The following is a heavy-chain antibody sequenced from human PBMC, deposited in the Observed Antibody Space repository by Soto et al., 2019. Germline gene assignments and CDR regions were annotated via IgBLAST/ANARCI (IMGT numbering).Heavy chain of an antibody. CDR3: ARALSGEASGYYYWTNLGWFDP. V-gene: IGHV4-59*01. J-gene: IGHJ5*02. CDR1: GGSISSYY. D-gene: IGHD3-22*01. Sequence: ASETLSLTCTVSGGSISSYYWSWIRQPPGKGLEWIGYIYYSGSTNYNPSLKSRVTISVDTSKNQFSLKLSSVTAADTAVYYCARALSGEASGYYYWTNLGWFDPWGQGTLVTVSS. CDR2: IYYSGST.